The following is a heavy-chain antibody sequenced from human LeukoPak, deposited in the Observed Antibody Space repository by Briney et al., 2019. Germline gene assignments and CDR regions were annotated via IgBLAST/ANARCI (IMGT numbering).Heavy chain of an antibody. CDR3: AREGHYYDSSGYYSNDAFDI. CDR2: IYYSGST. D-gene: IGHD3-22*01. J-gene: IGHJ3*02. V-gene: IGHV4-59*01. Sequence: KTSETLSLTCTVSGGSISSYYWSWIRQPPGKGLEWIGYIYYSGSTNYNPFPKSRVTISVDTSKNQFSLKLSSVTAADTAVYYCAREGHYYDSSGYYSNDAFDIWGQGTMVTVSS. CDR1: GGSISSYY.